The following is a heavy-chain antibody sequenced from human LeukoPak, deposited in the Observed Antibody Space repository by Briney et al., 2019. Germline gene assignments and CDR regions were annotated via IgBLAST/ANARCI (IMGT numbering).Heavy chain of an antibody. Sequence: SETLPLTCTVSGGSISSYYWSWIRQPPGKGLEWIGCMQYSGSTNYNPSLKSRVTISVDTSKKQFSLKLSSVTAADTALYYCARYSSGIDYWGQGTLVTVSS. J-gene: IGHJ4*02. CDR2: MQYSGST. V-gene: IGHV4-59*01. D-gene: IGHD6-19*01. CDR3: ARYSSGIDY. CDR1: GGSISSYY.